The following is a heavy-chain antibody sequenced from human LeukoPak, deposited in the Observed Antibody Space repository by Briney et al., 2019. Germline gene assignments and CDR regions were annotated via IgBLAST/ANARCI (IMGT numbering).Heavy chain of an antibody. J-gene: IGHJ4*02. Sequence: SETLSLTCTVYGGSINSYYWSWIRQPAGKGLEWIGRIYTSGSTDYNPSLKSRVTMSVATSKNQFSLKLTSVTAADTAVYYCARAQGSSWYIDCWGQGTLVTVSS. CDR3: ARAQGSSWYIDC. CDR1: GGSINSYY. V-gene: IGHV4-4*07. D-gene: IGHD6-13*01. CDR2: IYTSGST.